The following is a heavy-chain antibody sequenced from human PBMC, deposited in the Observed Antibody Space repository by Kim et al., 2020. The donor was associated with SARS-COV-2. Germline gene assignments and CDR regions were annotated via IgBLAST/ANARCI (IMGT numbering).Heavy chain of an antibody. V-gene: IGHV3-7*01. Sequence: GGSLRLSCAASGFTFSSHWMSWVRQAPGKGLECVANIKQDGSEKYYVDSVKGRFTISRDNAKNSLYLQMNSLRAEDTAVYYCARDPPIIYYYYYGMDVWGQGTTVTVSS. D-gene: IGHD1-20*01. CDR1: GFTFSSHW. CDR3: ARDPPIIYYYYYGMDV. J-gene: IGHJ6*02. CDR2: IKQDGSEK.